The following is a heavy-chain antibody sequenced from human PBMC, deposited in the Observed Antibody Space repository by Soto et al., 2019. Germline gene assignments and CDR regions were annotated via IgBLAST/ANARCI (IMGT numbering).Heavy chain of an antibody. J-gene: IGHJ4*02. D-gene: IGHD5-18*01. Sequence: QVHLVQSGAEVKKPGASVKDSCKTSGYTFTNNVIHWVRQAPGQRREWMGWVNAGNDNTKWSREFQGRLTLTKYTFATTAYMELSSLTSEDTAIYFCAREVPYGYSRFDYWGQGTLVTVSS. CDR1: GYTFTNNV. CDR3: AREVPYGYSRFDY. V-gene: IGHV1-3*01. CDR2: VNAGNDNT.